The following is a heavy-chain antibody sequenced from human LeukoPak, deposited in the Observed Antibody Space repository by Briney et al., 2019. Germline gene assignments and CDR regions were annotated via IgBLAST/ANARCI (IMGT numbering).Heavy chain of an antibody. Sequence: SETLSLTCSVSGGSISTYYWTWIRQPPGKGLEWIGYIDYSASTNYSPSLRSRVTISVDTSKNQFSLKLRSVTAADTAVYYCARVRRYSGRPDASDIWGQGTMVTVSS. CDR2: IDYSAST. V-gene: IGHV4-59*01. CDR3: ARVRRYSGRPDASDI. D-gene: IGHD1-26*01. J-gene: IGHJ3*02. CDR1: GGSISTYY.